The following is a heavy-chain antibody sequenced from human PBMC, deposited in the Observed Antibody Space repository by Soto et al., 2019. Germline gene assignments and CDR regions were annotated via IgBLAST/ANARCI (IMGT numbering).Heavy chain of an antibody. CDR1: GFTFSGPW. J-gene: IGHJ6*02. CDR2: IRQEGSEK. Sequence: EVQLVESGGGLVHPGDSLSLSCAASGFTFSGPWMSWVRQAPGKGLEWVAKIRQEGSEKYYVDSVRGRFTISRDNAKSSLYLQMNSLRADDTAVYYCARDGYSYAMDVWGQGPTVTVSS. V-gene: IGHV3-7*01. CDR3: ARDGYSYAMDV.